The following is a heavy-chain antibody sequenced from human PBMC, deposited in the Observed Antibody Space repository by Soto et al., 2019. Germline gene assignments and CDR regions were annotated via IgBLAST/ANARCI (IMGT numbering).Heavy chain of an antibody. D-gene: IGHD6-6*01. CDR3: ARGSSIAGLYYGMDV. CDR1: GGSISSGGYY. V-gene: IGHV4-31*03. CDR2: NYYSGIT. J-gene: IGHJ6*02. Sequence: QVQLQESGPGLVKPSQTLSLTCTVSGGSISSGGYYLTWIRQHPGKGLEWIGYNYYSGITYYNPTLTSRVTISLDTSKNQFSLKLSSVTAAATAVYSCARGSSIAGLYYGMDVWGQGTTVTVSS.